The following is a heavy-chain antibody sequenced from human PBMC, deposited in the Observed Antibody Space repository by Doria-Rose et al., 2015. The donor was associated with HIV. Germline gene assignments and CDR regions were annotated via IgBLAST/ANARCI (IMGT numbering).Heavy chain of an antibody. J-gene: IGHJ5*02. CDR3: ARGSYARES. CDR1: GFIFTKYW. V-gene: IGHV3-7*05. Sequence: QLVESGGGLVQPGGSLRLSCAASGFIFTKYWMTWVRQAPGKGLEWVANIKEDGSEKHYVDSVKGRFTVSRDNAKTSLYLQMNSLRAEDTAVYYCARGSYARESWGQGTLVAVSS. CDR2: IKEDGSEK. D-gene: IGHD2-2*01.